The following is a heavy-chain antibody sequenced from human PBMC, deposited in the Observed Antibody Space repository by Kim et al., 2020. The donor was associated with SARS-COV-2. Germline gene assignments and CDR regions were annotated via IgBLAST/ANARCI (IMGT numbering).Heavy chain of an antibody. V-gene: IGHV3-49*03. CDR1: GFTFGDYA. D-gene: IGHD3-22*01. J-gene: IGHJ4*02. CDR2: IRSKAYGGTT. Sequence: GGSLRLSCTASGFTFGDYAMSWFRQAPGKGLEWVGFIRSKAYGGTTEYAASVKGRFTISRDDSKSIAYLQMNSLKTEDTAVYYCTRVLDDQVVVEYYFDYWGQGTLVTVSS. CDR3: TRVLDDQVVVEYYFDY.